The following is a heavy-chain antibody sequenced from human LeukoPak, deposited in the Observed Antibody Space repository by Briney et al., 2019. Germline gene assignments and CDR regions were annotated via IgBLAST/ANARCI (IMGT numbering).Heavy chain of an antibody. V-gene: IGHV3-23*01. D-gene: IGHD3-9*01. CDR3: AKDSGYYKSYPALFNAFDI. Sequence: QPGGSLRLSCAASGFTFSNYAMNWVRQAPGRGLEWVSLNSGSGGSTYYGDSVKGRFTISRDNSKNTLYLQMNSLRAEDTAVYYCAKDSGYYKSYPALFNAFDIWGRGTMVTVSS. CDR2: NSGSGGST. J-gene: IGHJ3*02. CDR1: GFTFSNYA.